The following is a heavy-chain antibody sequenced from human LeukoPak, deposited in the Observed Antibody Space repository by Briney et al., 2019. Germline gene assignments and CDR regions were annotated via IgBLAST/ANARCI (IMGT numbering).Heavy chain of an antibody. CDR2: IKQEGSDK. D-gene: IGHD1-26*01. Sequence: GGSLRLSCAASGITFSSYWMSWVRQAPGKGLEWVANIKQEGSDKYYVDSVKGRFTISRDNDKNSLYLQLNSLTAEDTAVYYCARLLGGNYFDNWGQGTLVTVSS. CDR3: ARLLGGNYFDN. V-gene: IGHV3-7*04. CDR1: GITFSSYW. J-gene: IGHJ4*02.